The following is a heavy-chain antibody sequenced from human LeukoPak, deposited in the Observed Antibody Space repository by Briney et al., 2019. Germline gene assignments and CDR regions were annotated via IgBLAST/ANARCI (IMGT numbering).Heavy chain of an antibody. D-gene: IGHD3-10*01. CDR3: AKDLHWNYYGSGSYYNVPHDY. Sequence: GGSLRLSCAASGFTFSSYGMHWVRQAPGKGLEWVAVISYDGSNKYYADSVKGRFTISRDNPKNTLYLQMNSLRAEDTAVYYCAKDLHWNYYGSGSYYNVPHDYWGQGTLVTVSS. V-gene: IGHV3-30*18. CDR1: GFTFSSYG. J-gene: IGHJ4*02. CDR2: ISYDGSNK.